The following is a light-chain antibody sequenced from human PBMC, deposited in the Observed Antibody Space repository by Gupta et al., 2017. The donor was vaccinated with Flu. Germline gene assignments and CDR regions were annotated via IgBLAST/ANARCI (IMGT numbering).Light chain of an antibody. Sequence: TISCSGSSSNIGNNYVSWYQQLPGTAPKLLIYDNYKRPSGIPDRFSGSKSGTSATLGITGLQTGDEADYYCGTWDSSLSAGVFGGGTKLTV. CDR1: SSNIGNNY. V-gene: IGLV1-51*01. J-gene: IGLJ2*01. CDR2: DNY. CDR3: GTWDSSLSAGV.